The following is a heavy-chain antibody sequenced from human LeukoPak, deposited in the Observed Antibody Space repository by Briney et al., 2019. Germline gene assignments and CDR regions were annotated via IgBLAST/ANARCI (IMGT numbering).Heavy chain of an antibody. CDR3: ARGLVRGMISSLRRSPPHDY. CDR1: ENTFSSYY. V-gene: IGHV1-46*01. Sequence: ASVKVSCKAPENTFSSYYLHWVRQAPGQGLGWMGIINPSGGSTTYAQKFQGRVTMTRDTSTSTVYMELSSLRSEDTAVYYCARGLVRGMISSLRRSPPHDYWGQGTLVTVSS. J-gene: IGHJ4*02. CDR2: INPSGGST. D-gene: IGHD3-10*01.